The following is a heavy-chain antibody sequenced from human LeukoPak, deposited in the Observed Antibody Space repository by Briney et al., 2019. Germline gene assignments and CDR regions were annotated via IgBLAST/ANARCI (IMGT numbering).Heavy chain of an antibody. CDR3: ASKGGGNWNYAY. CDR1: GGSISSSSYY. Sequence: SETLSLTCTVSGGSISSSSYYWSWIRQPPGKGLEWIGEINHSGSTNYNPSLKSRVTISVDTSKNQFSLKLSSVTAADTAVYYCASKGGGNWNYAYWGQGTLVTVSS. V-gene: IGHV4-39*07. J-gene: IGHJ4*02. D-gene: IGHD1-7*01. CDR2: INHSGST.